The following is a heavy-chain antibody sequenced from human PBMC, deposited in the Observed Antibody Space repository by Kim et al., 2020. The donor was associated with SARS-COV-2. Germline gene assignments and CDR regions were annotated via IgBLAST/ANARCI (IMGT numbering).Heavy chain of an antibody. CDR3: AGPSIAVAECDRFGMTKVCEYYYGMDV. Sequence: ASVKVSCKASGYTFTSYGISWVRQAPGQGLEWMGWISAYNGNANYAQKLQGRVTMTTDTSTSTAYMELRSLRSDDTAVYYCAGPSIAVAECDRFGMTKVCEYYYGMDVWGQGTTVTVSS. CDR1: GYTFTSYG. V-gene: IGHV1-18*01. D-gene: IGHD6-19*01. CDR2: ISAYNGNA. J-gene: IGHJ6*02.